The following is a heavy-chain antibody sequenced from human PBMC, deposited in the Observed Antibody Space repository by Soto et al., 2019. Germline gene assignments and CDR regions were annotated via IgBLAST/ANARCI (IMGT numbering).Heavy chain of an antibody. CDR1: AFTFRDYY. V-gene: IGHV3-11*01. CDR3: ARGNIAAAGIYDY. J-gene: IGHJ4*02. D-gene: IGHD6-13*01. Sequence: GGSLRLSCAASAFTFRDYYMSWIRQAPGKGLEWVSYISSSGNTIYYADSVKGRFTISRDNAKNSLYLQMNSLRAEDTAVYYCARGNIAAAGIYDYWGQGTLVTVSS. CDR2: ISSSGNTI.